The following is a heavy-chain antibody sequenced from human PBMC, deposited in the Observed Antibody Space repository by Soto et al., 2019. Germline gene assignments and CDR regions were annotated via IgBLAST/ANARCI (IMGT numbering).Heavy chain of an antibody. CDR3: SEGVGDAF. Sequence: EVHLVESGGGLVQTGGSLRLSCAIFESTVSRDWMNWVRQAPGKGLEWVAHINQDGSEKYYVDSVKGRFTISRDNAKKSLYLHMNSLRPADTAMYYCSEGVGDAFWGEGTLVTVSS. J-gene: IGHJ4*02. CDR2: INQDGSEK. CDR1: ESTVSRDW. D-gene: IGHD1-26*01. V-gene: IGHV3-7*01.